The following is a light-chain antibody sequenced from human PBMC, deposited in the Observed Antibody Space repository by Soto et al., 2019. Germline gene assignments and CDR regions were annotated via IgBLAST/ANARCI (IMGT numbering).Light chain of an antibody. CDR2: DAS. CDR3: QQFSSYPLT. Sequence: VMTQSPLSLPVTPGEPASISCRSSQSLLHSNGYNYLAWYQQKPGQAPRLLIYDASSRATGIPDRFSGGGSGTDFTLTISRLEPEDFAVYYCQQFSSYPLTFGGGTKVDIK. V-gene: IGKV3-20*01. J-gene: IGKJ4*01. CDR1: QSLLHSNGYNY.